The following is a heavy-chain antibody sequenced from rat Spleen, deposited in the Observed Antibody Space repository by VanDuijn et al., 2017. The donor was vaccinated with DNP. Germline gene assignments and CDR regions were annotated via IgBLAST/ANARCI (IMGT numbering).Heavy chain of an antibody. CDR1: GFTFSNYY. J-gene: IGHJ4*01. CDR2: ISTGGGNT. CDR3: ARFIYTTDHYYVEYYVMDA. D-gene: IGHD1-6*01. Sequence: EVQLVESGGGLVQPGRSMKLSCAASGFTFSNYYMAWVRQAPTKGLEWVASISTGGGNTYYRDSVKGRFTISRDDARSTLYLQMDSLRSEETATYYCARFIYTTDHYYVEYYVMDAWGQGTSVTVSS. V-gene: IGHV5S11*01.